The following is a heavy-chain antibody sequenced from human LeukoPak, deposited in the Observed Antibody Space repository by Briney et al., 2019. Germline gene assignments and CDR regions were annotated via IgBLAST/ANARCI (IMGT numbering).Heavy chain of an antibody. CDR2: ISSSSSTM. CDR1: GFTFSIHS. D-gene: IGHD4-17*01. CDR3: ARRSDYSTVFDY. J-gene: IGHJ4*02. V-gene: IGHV3-48*04. Sequence: GGSLRLSCAASGFTFSIHSMNWVRQAPGKGLEWISYISSSSSTMYYADSMKGRFTNSRDNAKNSLYLQMNSLRAEDTAVYYCARRSDYSTVFDYWGQGTLVTVSS.